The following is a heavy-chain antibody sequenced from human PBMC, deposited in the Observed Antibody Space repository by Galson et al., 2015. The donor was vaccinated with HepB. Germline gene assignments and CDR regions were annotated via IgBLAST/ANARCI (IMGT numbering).Heavy chain of an antibody. V-gene: IGHV1-3*01. CDR3: ARNPTYDFWSGSEYYFDY. J-gene: IGHJ4*02. CDR2: INAGNGNT. Sequence: SVKVSCKASGYTFTSYAMHWVRQAPGQRLEWMGWINAGNGNTKYSQKFQGRVTITRDTSASTAYMELSSLRSEDTAVYYCARNPTYDFWSGSEYYFDYWGQGTLVTVSS. D-gene: IGHD3-3*01. CDR1: GYTFTSYA.